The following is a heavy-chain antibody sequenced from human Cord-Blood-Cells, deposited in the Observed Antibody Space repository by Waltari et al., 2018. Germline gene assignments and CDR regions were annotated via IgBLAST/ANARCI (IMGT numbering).Heavy chain of an antibody. CDR2: ISWNSGSI. CDR1: GFTFDDYA. V-gene: IGHV3-9*01. J-gene: IGHJ3*02. Sequence: EVQLVESGGGLVQPARSLRLSCAASGFTFDDYAMHWVRQAPGKGLEWVSGISWNSGSIGYADSVKGRFTISRDNAKNSLYLQMNSLRAEDTALYYCAKDIVPVYDFWSGYDAFDIWGQGTMVTVSS. D-gene: IGHD3-3*01. CDR3: AKDIVPVYDFWSGYDAFDI.